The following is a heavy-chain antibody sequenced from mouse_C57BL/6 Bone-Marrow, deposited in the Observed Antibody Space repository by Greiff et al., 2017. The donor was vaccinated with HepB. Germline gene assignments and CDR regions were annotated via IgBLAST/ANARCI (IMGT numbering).Heavy chain of an antibody. D-gene: IGHD2-4*01. CDR3: ASIYYDYDLFAY. CDR1: GFSLTSYA. J-gene: IGHJ3*01. CDR2: IWTGGGT. V-gene: IGHV2-9-1*01. Sequence: VKLVESGPGLVAPSQSLSITCTVSGFSLTSYAISWVRQPPGKGLEWLGVIWTGGGTNYNSALKSRLSISKDNSKSQVFLKMNSLQTDDTARYYCASIYYDYDLFAYWGQGTLVTVSA.